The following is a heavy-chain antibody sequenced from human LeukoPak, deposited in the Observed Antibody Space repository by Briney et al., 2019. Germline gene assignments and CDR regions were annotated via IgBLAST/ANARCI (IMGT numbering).Heavy chain of an antibody. J-gene: IGHJ6*03. CDR3: ARAHLYYYYMDV. CDR1: GFTLSRYS. V-gene: IGHV3-48*04. Sequence: GGSLRLSCAAWGFTLSRYSMKWVRQAPGKGGEGVLYIRSTTSPISYSYSVKGPLPISRANANNSLYLQMNSLRAEDTAVYYCARAHLYYYYMDVCGKPTTVTVSS. CDR2: IRSTTSPI.